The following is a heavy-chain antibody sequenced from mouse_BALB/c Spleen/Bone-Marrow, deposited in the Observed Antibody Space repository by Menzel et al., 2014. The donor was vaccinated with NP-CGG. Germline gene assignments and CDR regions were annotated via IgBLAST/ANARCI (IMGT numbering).Heavy chain of an antibody. Sequence: EVQGVESGGGLVQPGRSLKISCAASGFDFSGFWVGWVRLAPGKGLEWIGEINPDSSTINYTPSLKDRFIISRDNAKNTLYLQMSKVRSEDTALYYCARLGYYGGFAYWGQGTLVTVSA. CDR1: GFDFSGFW. CDR2: INPDSSTI. D-gene: IGHD2-3*01. V-gene: IGHV4-1*02. J-gene: IGHJ3*01. CDR3: ARLGYYGGFAY.